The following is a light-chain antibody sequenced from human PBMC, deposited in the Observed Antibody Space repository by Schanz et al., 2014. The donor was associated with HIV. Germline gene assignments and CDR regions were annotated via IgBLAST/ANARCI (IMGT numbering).Light chain of an antibody. CDR3: QQCVTYPYT. J-gene: IGKJ2*01. CDR2: QAS. V-gene: IGKV1-5*03. Sequence: DIQMTQSPSTLSTSVGDTVTITCRARQSINRWLAWYQQKSGKAPNLLIYQASTLETGVPSRFSGSGSRTEFTLTISSLQPAEFATYYCQQCVTYPYTFGQGTRLEIK. CDR1: QSINRW.